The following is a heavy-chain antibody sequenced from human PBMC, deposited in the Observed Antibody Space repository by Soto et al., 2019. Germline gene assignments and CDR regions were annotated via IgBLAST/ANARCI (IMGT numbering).Heavy chain of an antibody. J-gene: IGHJ4*02. CDR3: AIKKRGYSYAYEAGFDY. CDR1: GGSISSGDYY. D-gene: IGHD5-18*01. CDR2: IYYSGST. V-gene: IGHV4-30-4*01. Sequence: SETLSITCTGSGGSISSGDYYWSWIRQPPGKGLEWIGYIYYSGSTYYNPSLKSRVTISVDTSKNQFSLKLSSVTAADTAVYYCAIKKRGYSYAYEAGFDYWGPGTLVNVSS.